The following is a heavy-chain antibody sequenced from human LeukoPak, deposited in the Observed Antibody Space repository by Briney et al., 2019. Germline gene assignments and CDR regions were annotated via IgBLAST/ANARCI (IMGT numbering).Heavy chain of an antibody. CDR3: ASTVAGTLY. CDR2: IYYSGST. J-gene: IGHJ4*02. Sequence: SETLSLTCTVSGGSISSCTYYWGWIRQPPGKGLEWIGSIYYSGSTYYNPSLKSRVTISVDTSKNQFSLKLSSVTAADTAVYYCASTVAGTLYWGQGTLVTVSS. D-gene: IGHD6-19*01. V-gene: IGHV4-39*01. CDR1: GGSISSCTYY.